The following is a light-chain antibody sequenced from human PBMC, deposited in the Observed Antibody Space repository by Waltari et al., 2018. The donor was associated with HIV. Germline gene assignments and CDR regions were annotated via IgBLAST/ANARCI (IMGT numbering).Light chain of an antibody. V-gene: IGLV2-18*01. CDR2: EVY. CDR3: ALYTTRNII. J-gene: IGLJ2*01. Sequence: QSALTQPPSVSGFPGQSVTISCTGFSGDVPTFHRVSWYQQPPNTAPKLILYEVYKRPSGVPDRFSGSQSGDMASLTVSGLQTEDEADYYCALYTTRNIIFGGGTNLVVL. CDR1: SGDVPTFHR.